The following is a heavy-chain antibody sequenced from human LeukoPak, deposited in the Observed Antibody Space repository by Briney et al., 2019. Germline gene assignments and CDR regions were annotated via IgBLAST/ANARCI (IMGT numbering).Heavy chain of an antibody. Sequence: SETLSLTCTVSGYSISSGYYWGWIRQPPGKGLEWIGSIYHSGSTYYNPSLKSRVTISVDTSKNQFSLKLSSVTAADTAMYYCARDQTAAAGRYYYYYMDVWGKGTTVTVSS. CDR1: GYSISSGYY. CDR2: IYHSGST. J-gene: IGHJ6*03. CDR3: ARDQTAAAGRYYYYYMDV. V-gene: IGHV4-38-2*02. D-gene: IGHD6-13*01.